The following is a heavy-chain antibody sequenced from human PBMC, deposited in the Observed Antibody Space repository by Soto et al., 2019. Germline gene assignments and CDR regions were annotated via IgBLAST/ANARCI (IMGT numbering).Heavy chain of an antibody. J-gene: IGHJ6*02. CDR2: INHSGST. Sequence: SETLSLTCAVYGGSFSGYYWSWIRQPPGKGLEWIGEINHSGSTNYNPSLKSRVTISVETSKNQFSLKLSSVTAADTAVYYCARGTFLDPGIAAAGSIRGANYYYYGMDVWGQGTTVTVSS. D-gene: IGHD6-13*01. CDR1: GGSFSGYY. V-gene: IGHV4-34*01. CDR3: ARGTFLDPGIAAAGSIRGANYYYYGMDV.